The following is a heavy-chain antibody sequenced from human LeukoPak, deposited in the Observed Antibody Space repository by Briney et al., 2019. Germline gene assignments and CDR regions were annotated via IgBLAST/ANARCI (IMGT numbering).Heavy chain of an antibody. Sequence: GGSLRLSCAASGFTFSDYHMTWIRQAPGKGLEWVSYISGSSIYTRYADSVKGRFTISRDNAKNSLYLQMNSLRAEDTALYYCVRDISGYYFDYWGQGTVVTVSS. CDR3: VRDISGYYFDY. CDR1: GFTFSDYH. D-gene: IGHD3-22*01. CDR2: ISGSSIYT. J-gene: IGHJ4*02. V-gene: IGHV3-11*05.